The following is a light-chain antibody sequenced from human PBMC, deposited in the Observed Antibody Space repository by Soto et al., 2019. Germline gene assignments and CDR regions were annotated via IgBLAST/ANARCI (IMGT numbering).Light chain of an antibody. Sequence: QSALTQPPSASGSPGQSVTISCTGTSSDVGGYNYVSWYQQHPGKAPKLMIYEVSKRPSGVPDRFSGSKSGNTASLTVSGLQAEDEDDYYCSSYEGSNNLEFGGGTKLTVL. CDR1: SSDVGGYNY. CDR3: SSYEGSNNLE. V-gene: IGLV2-8*01. CDR2: EVS. J-gene: IGLJ2*01.